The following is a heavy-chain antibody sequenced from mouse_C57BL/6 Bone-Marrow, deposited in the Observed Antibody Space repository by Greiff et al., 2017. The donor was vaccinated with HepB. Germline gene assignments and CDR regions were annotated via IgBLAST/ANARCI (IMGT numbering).Heavy chain of an antibody. J-gene: IGHJ2*01. D-gene: IGHD1-1*01. V-gene: IGHV1-81*01. CDR2: IYPRSGNT. CDR3: AREYGSSYDVLDY. Sequence: VQLVESGAELARPGASVKLSCKASGYTFTSYGIRWVKQRPGQGLEWIGEIYPRSGNTYYNEKFKGKATLTADKSSSTAYMRLRSLTSEDSAVYFCAREYGSSYDVLDYWGQGTTLTVSS. CDR1: GYTFTSYG.